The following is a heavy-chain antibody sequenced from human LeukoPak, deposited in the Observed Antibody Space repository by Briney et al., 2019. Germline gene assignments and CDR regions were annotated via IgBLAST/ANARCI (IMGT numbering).Heavy chain of an antibody. Sequence: ASVKVSCKASGYTFTDYYIHWVRQAPGQGLEWMGRIKPNSGATNYPQKFQGRVTVTRDTSTSTAYMELSRLTSDDTAIYYCAREMDFEDYRTTDYWGQGTLVTVSS. CDR2: IKPNSGAT. V-gene: IGHV1-2*06. J-gene: IGHJ4*02. D-gene: IGHD1-14*01. CDR3: AREMDFEDYRTTDY. CDR1: GYTFTDYY.